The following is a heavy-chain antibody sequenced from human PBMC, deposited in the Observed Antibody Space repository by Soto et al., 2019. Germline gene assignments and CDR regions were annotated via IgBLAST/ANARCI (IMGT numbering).Heavy chain of an antibody. CDR2: ISSDGSKK. J-gene: IGHJ4*02. D-gene: IGHD6-19*01. V-gene: IGHV3-30*03. CDR3: ARDSVYSSGWYESFFDF. CDR1: GFTFSRYG. Sequence: QVQLVESGGGVVQPGRSLRLSCAGSGFTFSRYGMHWVRQAPGKRLEWVAVISSDGSKKYYGDSVKGRFTISRDNSKNTLQLQMDSLRPEDTAVYHCARDSVYSSGWYESFFDFWGQGSLVTVSS.